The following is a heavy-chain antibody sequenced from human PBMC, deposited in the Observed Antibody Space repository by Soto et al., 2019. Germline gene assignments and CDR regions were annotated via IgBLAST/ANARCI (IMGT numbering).Heavy chain of an antibody. Sequence: SETLSLTCTVSGGSISSYYWSWIRQPPGKGLEWIGYIYYSGSTNYNPSLKSRVTISVDTSKNQFSLKLSSVSAADTAVYYCARTVYNWNYPNADAFDIWGQVTMVT. CDR1: GGSISSYY. CDR2: IYYSGST. V-gene: IGHV4-59*08. CDR3: ARTVYNWNYPNADAFDI. D-gene: IGHD1-7*01. J-gene: IGHJ3*02.